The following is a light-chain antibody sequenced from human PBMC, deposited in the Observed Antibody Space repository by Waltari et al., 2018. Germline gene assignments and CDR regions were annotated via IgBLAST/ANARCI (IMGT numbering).Light chain of an antibody. V-gene: IGKV1-5*03. Sequence: DIQMTQSPSTLSASIGDRVTITCRASQNVDTWLAWYQQKPGKAPKLLVYKTSTLQSVVPSRFSGSGSGTHFTLTISSLQPDDFATYYCQQYNTYWTFGQGTKVE. CDR3: QQYNTYWT. CDR1: QNVDTW. CDR2: KTS. J-gene: IGKJ1*01.